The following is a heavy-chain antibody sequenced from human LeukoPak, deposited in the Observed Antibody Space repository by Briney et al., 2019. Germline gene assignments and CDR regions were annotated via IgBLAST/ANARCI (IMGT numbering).Heavy chain of an antibody. CDR1: EFIFSNYW. J-gene: IGHJ4*02. V-gene: IGHV3-7*01. Sequence: TGGSLRLSCIASEFIFSNYWMTWVRQSPGRGLEWVASIRDDGGHKGYIDSVKGRFSVSRDNPRNSLYLQMNRLTAEDTAVYYCARDSVARYDSSGYYSYWGQGTLVTVSS. D-gene: IGHD3-22*01. CDR3: ARDSVARYDSSGYYSY. CDR2: IRDDGGHK.